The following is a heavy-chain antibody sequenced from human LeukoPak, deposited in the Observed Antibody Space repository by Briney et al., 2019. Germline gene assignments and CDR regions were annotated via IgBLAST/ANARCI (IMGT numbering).Heavy chain of an antibody. J-gene: IGHJ5*02. V-gene: IGHV3-48*03. CDR1: GFAFSTYE. CDR2: ITISGHTE. Sequence: GGSLRLSCAASGFAFSTYEMSWVRQAPGKGLEWIADITISGHTENYADSVKGRFTISRDNARSSLYLQMNSLRVEDTGVFYCARGDPHADLWGQGTLVTVSS. CDR3: ARGDPHADL.